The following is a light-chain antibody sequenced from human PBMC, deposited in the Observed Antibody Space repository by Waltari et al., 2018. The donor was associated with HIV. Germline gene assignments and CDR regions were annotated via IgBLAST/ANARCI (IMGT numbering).Light chain of an antibody. Sequence: SYVLPQPPSVSVAPGQTARLTCGGGNIASKSVHWYQQKPGQAPLLVVYDDSDRPSGIPERFSGSNSGNTATLTISRVEAGDEADYYCQVWDSSSDDWVFGGGTKVTVL. CDR1: NIASKS. J-gene: IGLJ3*02. CDR2: DDS. V-gene: IGLV3-21*02. CDR3: QVWDSSSDDWV.